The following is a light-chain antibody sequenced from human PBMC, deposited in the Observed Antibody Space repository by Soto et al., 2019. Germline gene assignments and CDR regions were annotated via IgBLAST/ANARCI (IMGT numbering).Light chain of an antibody. J-gene: IGLJ1*01. CDR1: SSDIKSQNY. CDR3: SSYTETSHPYV. CDR2: DVA. V-gene: IGLV2-14*03. Sequence: QSVPTQPASVSGSPGQSITISCTGTSSDIKSQNYVSWYQQHPGEGPQLIIYDVAKRPPGVSNRFSGSKSGDTASLLISGRQAEDDEEYYCSSYTETSHPYVFGTGTKVTVL.